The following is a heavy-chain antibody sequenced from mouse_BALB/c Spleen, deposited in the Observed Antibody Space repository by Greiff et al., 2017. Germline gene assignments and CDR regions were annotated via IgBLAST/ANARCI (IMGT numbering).Heavy chain of an antibody. V-gene: IGHV1-84*02. J-gene: IGHJ3*01. CDR2: IYPGSGNT. CDR1: GYTFTDYY. Sequence: QVQLKESGPELVKPGASVKISCKASGYTFTDYYINWVKQKPGQGLEWIGWIYPGSGNTKYNEKFKGKATLTVDTSSSTAYMQLSSLTSEDTAVYFCARSYDYGAWFAYWGQGTLVTVSA. CDR3: ARSYDYGAWFAY. D-gene: IGHD2-4*01.